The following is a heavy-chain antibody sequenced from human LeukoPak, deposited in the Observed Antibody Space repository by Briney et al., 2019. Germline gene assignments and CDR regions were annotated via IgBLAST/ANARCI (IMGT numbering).Heavy chain of an antibody. CDR2: IRFDGSNK. CDR1: GFTFSSYG. D-gene: IGHD2-21*02. CDR3: AEGNCGGDCYTYYYFYMDV. V-gene: IGHV3-30*02. Sequence: HPGGSLRLSCAASGFTFSSYGMHWVRQAPGKGLEWVAFIRFDGSNKYYADSVKGRFTISRDNSKNTLYLQMNGLRAEDTAVYYCAEGNCGGDCYTYYYFYMDVWGKGTTVTVSS. J-gene: IGHJ6*03.